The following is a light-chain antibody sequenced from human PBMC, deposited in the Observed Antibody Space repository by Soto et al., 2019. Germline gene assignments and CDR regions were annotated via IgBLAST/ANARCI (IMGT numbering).Light chain of an antibody. V-gene: IGKV3-15*01. Sequence: EVVMTQSPATLSVSPGERATLSCRASQPICTNLGWYQQKPGQAPRLLIYDASIRDTGIPARFSGSGSGTEFTLTISSLQSEDFAVYYCQHYDRWPPTFGQGTRVEIK. CDR3: QHYDRWPPT. CDR2: DAS. CDR1: QPICTN. J-gene: IGKJ1*01.